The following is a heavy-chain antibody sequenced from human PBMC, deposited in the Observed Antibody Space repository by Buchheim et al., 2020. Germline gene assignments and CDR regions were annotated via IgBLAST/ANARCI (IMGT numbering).Heavy chain of an antibody. J-gene: IGHJ4*02. CDR3: ARETRAYDILTGYYVAFDY. CDR1: GYTFTSYD. V-gene: IGHV1-8*01. Sequence: QVQLVQSGAEVKKPGASVKVSCKASGYTFTSYDINWVRQATGQGLEWMGWMNPNSGNTGYAQKFQGRVTMTRNTSIRTPHMELSSLRSEDTTVYYCARETRAYDILTGYYVAFDYWGQGTL. D-gene: IGHD3-9*01. CDR2: MNPNSGNT.